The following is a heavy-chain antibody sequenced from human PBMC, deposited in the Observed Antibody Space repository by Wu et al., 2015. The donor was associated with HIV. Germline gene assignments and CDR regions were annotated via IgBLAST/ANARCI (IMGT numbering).Heavy chain of an antibody. CDR2: MNPNSGNT. J-gene: IGHJ3*02. Sequence: QVQLVQSGAEVKKPGASVKVSCKASGYTFISYDINWVRQATGQGLEWMGWMNPNSGNTGYAQNFQGRVTMTRNTSITTAYMELSSLRSEDTAVYYCARTDSGYDSGAFHIWGQGTMVTVSS. V-gene: IGHV1-8*01. D-gene: IGHD5-12*01. CDR3: ARTDSGYDSGAFHI. CDR1: GYTFISYD.